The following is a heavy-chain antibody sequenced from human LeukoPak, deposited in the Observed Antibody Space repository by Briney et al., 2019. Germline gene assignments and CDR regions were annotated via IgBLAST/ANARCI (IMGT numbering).Heavy chain of an antibody. D-gene: IGHD6-13*01. CDR3: ARARIAALNWFDP. V-gene: IGHV1-18*01. Sequence: ASVKVSCKASGYTLTNYNISWVRQAPGQGLEWMGWINTYKGDTLYAQKLQGRVTMTADTSTSTAYMELRSLRSDDTAVYYCARARIAALNWFDPWGQGTLVTVSS. CDR1: GYTLTNYN. J-gene: IGHJ5*02. CDR2: INTYKGDT.